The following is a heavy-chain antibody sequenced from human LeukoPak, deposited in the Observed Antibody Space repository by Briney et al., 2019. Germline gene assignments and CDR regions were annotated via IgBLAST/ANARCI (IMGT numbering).Heavy chain of an antibody. D-gene: IGHD3-22*01. J-gene: IGHJ4*02. CDR3: ARDYYDSSGYGY. CDR2: ISAYNGNT. Sequence: ASLKVSSKASGYTFTSHGISWVRQAPGQGLEWMGWISAYNGNTNYAQKLQGRVTMTTDTSTSTAYMELRSLRSDDTAVYYCARDYYDSSGYGYWGQGTLVTVCS. CDR1: GYTFTSHG. V-gene: IGHV1-18*01.